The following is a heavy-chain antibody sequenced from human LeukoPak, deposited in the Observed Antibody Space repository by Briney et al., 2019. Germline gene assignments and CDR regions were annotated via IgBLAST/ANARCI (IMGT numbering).Heavy chain of an antibody. J-gene: IGHJ4*02. CDR1: GFTFSSYA. CDR2: ISYDGSNK. D-gene: IGHD2-15*01. CDR3: ARGYCSGGSCHGSEFDY. Sequence: GGSLRLSCAASGFTFSSYAMHWVRQAPGKGLEWVAVISYDGSNKYYADSVKGRFTISRDNSKNTLYLQMNSLRAEDTAVYYCARGYCSGGSCHGSEFDYWGQGTLVTVSS. V-gene: IGHV3-30-3*01.